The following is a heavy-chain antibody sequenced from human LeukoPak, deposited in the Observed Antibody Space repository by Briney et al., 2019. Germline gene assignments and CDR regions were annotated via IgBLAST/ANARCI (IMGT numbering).Heavy chain of an antibody. D-gene: IGHD3-9*01. CDR3: ARLYRPNYDILTGLDY. J-gene: IGHJ4*02. CDR1: GYSFTSYW. Sequence: GESLKISCKGSGYSFTSYWIGWVRQMPGKGLEWMGIIYPGDSDTRYSPSFQGQVTISADKSISTAYLQWSSLKASDTAMYYCARLYRPNYDILTGLDYWGQGTLVTVSS. V-gene: IGHV5-51*01. CDR2: IYPGDSDT.